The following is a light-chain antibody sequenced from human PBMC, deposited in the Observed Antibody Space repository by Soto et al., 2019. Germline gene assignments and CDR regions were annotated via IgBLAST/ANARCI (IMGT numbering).Light chain of an antibody. CDR1: QNLHSF. Sequence: RASQNLHSFLNWYQQRPGQAPRPLIYDGSKRAAGVPDRISGDGSGTDYTLTISSLEPEDFAVYYCQQRTRWPMTFGQGTRLEI. V-gene: IGKV3-11*01. CDR3: QQRTRWPMT. CDR2: DGS. J-gene: IGKJ5*01.